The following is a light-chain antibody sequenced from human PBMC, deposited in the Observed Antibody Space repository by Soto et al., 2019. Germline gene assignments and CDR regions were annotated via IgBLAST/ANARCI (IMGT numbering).Light chain of an antibody. Sequence: SQMIQSPSSLSASVGGRVTITCRAVQGIRSDLGWFEQKPGKAPRLLISAASILQSGVPSRYRGSGSGTDFTLTISSLQPEDVAGYYCLQDCTYPWTFGQGTKVDIK. V-gene: IGKV1-6*01. CDR3: LQDCTYPWT. CDR2: AAS. CDR1: QGIRSD. J-gene: IGKJ1*01.